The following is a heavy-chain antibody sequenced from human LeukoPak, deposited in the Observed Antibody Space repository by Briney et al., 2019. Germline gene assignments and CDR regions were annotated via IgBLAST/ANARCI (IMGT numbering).Heavy chain of an antibody. CDR2: INHSGST. V-gene: IGHV4-34*01. D-gene: IGHD6-6*01. CDR1: GASFSGYY. J-gene: IGHJ4*02. Sequence: PSETLTLTCAVYGASFSGYYWSWIRQPPGKGLEWIGEINHSGSTNYNPSLKSRVTISLDTTKNQFSLNVTSVTAADTAVYYCARGGAARPDFWGQGTLVTVSS. CDR3: ARGGAARPDF.